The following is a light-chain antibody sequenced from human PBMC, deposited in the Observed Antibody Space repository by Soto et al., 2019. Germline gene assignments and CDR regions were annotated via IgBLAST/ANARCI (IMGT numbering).Light chain of an antibody. CDR3: CTSSGSCTSVV. CDR2: DVS. CDR1: SSDVGGYNY. Sequence: QSVLTQPRSVSGSPGQSVTISCTGTSSDVGGYNYVSWYQQHPGKAPKLMIYDVSTRPSGVPDRFSGSTSGNTASLTISGLQAEDEADYYCCTSSGSCTSVVFGGGTKLTVL. J-gene: IGLJ2*01. V-gene: IGLV2-11*01.